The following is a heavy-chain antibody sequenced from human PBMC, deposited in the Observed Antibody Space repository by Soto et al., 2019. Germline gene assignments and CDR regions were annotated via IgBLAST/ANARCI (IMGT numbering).Heavy chain of an antibody. J-gene: IGHJ6*02. CDR3: AIGYCGGGSCYSGAQIYYYGMDV. CDR2: INPNSGGT. CDR1: GYTFTGYY. D-gene: IGHD2-15*01. Sequence: GPSVKVSCKASGYTFTGYYMHWVRQAPGQGLEWMGWINPNSGGTNYAQKFQGRVTMTRDTSISTAYMELSRLRSDDTAVYYCAIGYCGGGSCYSGAQIYYYGMDVWDQGTTVTVSS. V-gene: IGHV1-2*02.